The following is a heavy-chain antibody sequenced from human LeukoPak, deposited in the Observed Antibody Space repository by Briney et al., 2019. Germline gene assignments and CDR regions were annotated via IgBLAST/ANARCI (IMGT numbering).Heavy chain of an antibody. J-gene: IGHJ3*02. V-gene: IGHV4-39*01. CDR3: AMPPFGVHGAFDI. CDR2: VYYSGST. CDR1: GDSLSSGLYY. D-gene: IGHD3-16*01. Sequence: TSETLSLTCTVSGDSLSSGLYYWGWIRQPPGKGLTWIGSVYYSGSTYYNPSLKSRVTISVDTSKNQFSLKLSSVTAADTAVYYCAMPPFGVHGAFDIWGQGTMVTVSS.